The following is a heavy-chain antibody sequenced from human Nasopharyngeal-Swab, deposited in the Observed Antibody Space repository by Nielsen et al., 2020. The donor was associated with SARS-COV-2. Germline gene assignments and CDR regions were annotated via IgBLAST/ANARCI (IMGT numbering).Heavy chain of an antibody. D-gene: IGHD3-16*02. J-gene: IGHJ2*01. CDR3: ASAPLQVSIWGSYLLNWYFDL. V-gene: IGHV4-39*01. CDR1: GGSISSSSYY. CDR2: IYYSGST. Sequence: SETLSFTCTVSGGSISSSSYYWGWIRQPPGKGLEWIGSIYYSGSTYYNPSLKSRVTISVDTSKNQFSLKLSSVTAADTAVYYCASAPLQVSIWGSYLLNWYFDLWGRGTLVTVSS.